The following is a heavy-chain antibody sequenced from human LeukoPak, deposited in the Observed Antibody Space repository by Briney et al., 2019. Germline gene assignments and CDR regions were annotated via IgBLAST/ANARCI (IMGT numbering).Heavy chain of an antibody. Sequence: GGSLRLSCAASGFTFSSYAIHWVRQAPGKGLEWVAIISFDGNNEYYADSVKGRFTISRDNSRNTLYLNIKSLRPEDTALYHCVRGGDSSPPPNFYYYYFDVWGKGTRVTVSS. J-gene: IGHJ6*03. CDR3: VRGGDSSPPPNFYYYYFDV. D-gene: IGHD3-22*01. CDR2: ISFDGNNE. CDR1: GFTFSSYA. V-gene: IGHV3-30-3*01.